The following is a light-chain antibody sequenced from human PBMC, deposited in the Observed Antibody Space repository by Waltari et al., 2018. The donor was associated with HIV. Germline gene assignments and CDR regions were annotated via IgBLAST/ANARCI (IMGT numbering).Light chain of an antibody. CDR3: EAWDSTLKETL. Sequence: QSVLPQPPSASGTPGQTVTTPCSGSTSNIETLWVYWYQQLPGTAPKLLIYRNYKRPSGVPERFSVSKSGASASLVISGLRSEDEADYYCEAWDSTLKETLFGGGTKLTVL. CDR1: TSNIETLW. V-gene: IGLV1-47*01. CDR2: RNY. J-gene: IGLJ3*02.